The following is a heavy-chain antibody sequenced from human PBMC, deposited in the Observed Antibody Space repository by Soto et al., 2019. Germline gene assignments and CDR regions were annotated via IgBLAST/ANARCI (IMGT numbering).Heavy chain of an antibody. CDR2: NIPILGIA. Sequence: VKVSCKASGGTLSCYTVGWVRETQGQGLEWMGRNIPILGIANYAQKFQGRVTITADKSTSTAYMELSSLRSEDTAVYYCGRDSVYGPGSYNWGQEPLFTVPS. J-gene: IGHJ4*02. V-gene: IGHV1-69*04. CDR1: GGTLSCYT. CDR3: GRDSVYGPGSYN. D-gene: IGHD3-10*01.